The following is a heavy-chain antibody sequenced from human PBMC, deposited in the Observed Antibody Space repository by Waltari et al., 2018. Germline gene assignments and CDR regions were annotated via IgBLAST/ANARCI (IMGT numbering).Heavy chain of an antibody. J-gene: IGHJ6*03. CDR1: GGSFSGYY. CDR3: ARGFGGYYYYMDV. D-gene: IGHD3-10*01. Sequence: QVQLQQWGAGLLKPSETLSLTCAVYGGSFSGYYSSWNPQPGGEGLEVIGEINHSGSTTYNPSLKMRVTISVDTSKNQFSLKLSSVTAADTAVYYCARGFGGYYYYMDVWGKGTTVTVSS. V-gene: IGHV4-34*01. CDR2: INHSGST.